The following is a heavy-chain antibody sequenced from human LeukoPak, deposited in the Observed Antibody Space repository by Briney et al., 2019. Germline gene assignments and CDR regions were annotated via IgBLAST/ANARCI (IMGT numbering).Heavy chain of an antibody. V-gene: IGHV3-53*01. Sequence: GGSLRLSCAASGFTVSSNSMSWVRQAPGKGLEWVSVLYSGGNTYYADSVKGRFTISRDNSKNTLYLQMNSLRTEDTAVYYCARDRSDGFDYWGQGTLVTVSS. CDR1: GFTVSSNS. CDR2: LYSGGNT. J-gene: IGHJ4*02. CDR3: ARDRSDGFDY.